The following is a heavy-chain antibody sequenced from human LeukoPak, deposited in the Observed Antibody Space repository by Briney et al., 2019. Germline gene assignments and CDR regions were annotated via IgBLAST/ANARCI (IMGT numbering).Heavy chain of an antibody. Sequence: GGSLRLSCAASGFTFSNYEMNWVRQAPGKGLEWVSYISSSGSTIYHADSVKGRFTISRDNAKNSLYLQMNSLRAEDTAVYYCARDLGDCSGGSCYLPDAFDIWGQGTMVTVSS. J-gene: IGHJ3*02. CDR2: ISSSGSTI. V-gene: IGHV3-48*03. CDR1: GFTFSNYE. D-gene: IGHD2-15*01. CDR3: ARDLGDCSGGSCYLPDAFDI.